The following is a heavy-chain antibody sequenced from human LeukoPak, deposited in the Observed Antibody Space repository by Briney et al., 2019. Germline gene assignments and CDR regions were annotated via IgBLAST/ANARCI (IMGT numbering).Heavy chain of an antibody. CDR1: GGTFSSYA. CDR3: ARSGVLTGYYEN. Sequence: ASVKVSCKASGGTFSSYAISWVRQAPGQGLEWMGGIIPIFGTANYAQKFQGRVTITADESTSTAYMELSSLRSEDTAVYYCARSGVLTGYYENWGQGTLVIVSS. CDR2: IIPIFGTA. D-gene: IGHD3-9*01. J-gene: IGHJ4*02. V-gene: IGHV1-69*13.